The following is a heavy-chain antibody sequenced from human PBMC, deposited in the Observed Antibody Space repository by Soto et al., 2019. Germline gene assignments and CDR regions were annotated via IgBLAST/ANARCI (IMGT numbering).Heavy chain of an antibody. CDR3: VGSESFYLDY. CDR2: IWFDGSQS. J-gene: IGHJ4*02. Sequence: SGGGMVPPGGSLRLSCAVSGFTFSRYGMHWVRQAPGKGLEWVTVIWFDGSQSHYADSVKGRFTISRDDSKNTLYLQMDSLRAEDTAIYYCVGSESFYLDYWGQGTLVTVSS. D-gene: IGHD3-10*01. V-gene: IGHV3-33*01. CDR1: GFTFSRYG.